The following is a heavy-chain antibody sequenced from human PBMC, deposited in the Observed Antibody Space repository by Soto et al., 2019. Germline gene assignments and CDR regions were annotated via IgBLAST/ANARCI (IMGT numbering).Heavy chain of an antibody. J-gene: IGHJ4*02. CDR2: INPYGGRT. CDR1: GYIFANYY. Sequence: QVQLVQSGAEVKEPGASVKVLCKASGYIFANYYMHWVRQAPGQGLEWMAIINPYGGRTNYAQNFLGRVAVTSDTSTSTVYMELSSLRSEDTAVYYCARELLRADSWGQGTLVTVSS. CDR3: ARELLRADS. V-gene: IGHV1-46*01. D-gene: IGHD2-8*01.